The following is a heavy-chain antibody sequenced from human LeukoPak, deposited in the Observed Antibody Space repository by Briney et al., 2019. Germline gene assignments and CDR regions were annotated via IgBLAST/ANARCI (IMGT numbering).Heavy chain of an antibody. V-gene: IGHV3-53*01. CDR2: IYSGGST. CDR3: ARFLVPLAGYSSGRDFDY. CDR1: GFTVSSNY. Sequence: PGGSLRLSCAASGFTVSSNYMSWVRQAPGKGLEWVSVIYSGGSTYYADSVKGRFTISRDNSKNTLYLQMNSLRAEDTAVYYCARFLVPLAGYSSGRDFDYWGQGTLVTVSS. J-gene: IGHJ4*02. D-gene: IGHD6-19*01.